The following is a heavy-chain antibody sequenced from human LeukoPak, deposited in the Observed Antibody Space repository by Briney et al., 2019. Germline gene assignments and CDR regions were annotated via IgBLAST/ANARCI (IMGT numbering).Heavy chain of an antibody. Sequence: GGSLRLSCAASGFTFSSYWMSWVRQAPGKGLEWVANIKQDGSEKYYVDSVKGRFTISRDNSKNTLYLQMNSLRAEDTAVYYCAKSSRYYDSSGSFDYWGQGTLVTVSS. CDR3: AKSSRYYDSSGSFDY. J-gene: IGHJ4*02. CDR2: IKQDGSEK. CDR1: GFTFSSYW. V-gene: IGHV3-7*03. D-gene: IGHD3-22*01.